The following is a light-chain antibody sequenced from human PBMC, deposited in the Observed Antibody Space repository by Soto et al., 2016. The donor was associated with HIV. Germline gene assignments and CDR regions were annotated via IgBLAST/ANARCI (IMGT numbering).Light chain of an antibody. CDR2: DKN. V-gene: IGLV3-19*01. CDR1: SLRSYY. Sequence: SSELTQDPAVSVALGQTVRITCQGDSLRSYYASWYQQKPGQAPVLVIYDKNNRPSGIPDRFSGSSSGNTASLTITGAQAEDEADFYCNSRDISGTRVVFGGGTKLTVL. CDR3: NSRDISGTRVV. J-gene: IGLJ2*01.